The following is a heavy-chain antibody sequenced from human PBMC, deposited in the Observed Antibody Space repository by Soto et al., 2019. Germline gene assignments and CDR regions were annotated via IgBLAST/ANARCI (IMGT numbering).Heavy chain of an antibody. J-gene: IGHJ4*02. CDR3: ARDPAVGSSGWYYFDY. CDR2: ISSSGTTI. CDR1: GFTFSNHN. Sequence: GGSLRLSCAASGFTFSNHNMNWVRQAPGKGLEWVSYISSSGTTIYYADSVRGRFTISRDNAKDSLYLQMDSLRDEDTVLYYCARDPAVGSSGWYYFDYWGQGALVTVSS. D-gene: IGHD6-19*01. V-gene: IGHV3-48*02.